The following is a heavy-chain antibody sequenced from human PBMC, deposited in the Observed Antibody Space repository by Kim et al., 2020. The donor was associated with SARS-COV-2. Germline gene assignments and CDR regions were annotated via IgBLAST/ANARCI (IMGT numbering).Heavy chain of an antibody. CDR2: IRSKAYGGTT. CDR1: GFTFGDYA. V-gene: IGHV3-49*03. CDR3: TRESRELPFDY. D-gene: IGHD1-26*01. J-gene: IGHJ4*02. Sequence: GGSLRLSCTASGFTFGDYAMSWFRQAPGKGLEWVGFIRSKAYGGTTEYAASVKGRFTISRDDSKSIAYLQMNSLKTEDTAVYYCTRESRELPFDYWGQGTLVTVSS.